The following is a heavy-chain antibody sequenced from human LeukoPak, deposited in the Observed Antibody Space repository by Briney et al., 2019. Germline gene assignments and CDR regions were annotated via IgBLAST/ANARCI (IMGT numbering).Heavy chain of an antibody. CDR3: AKDSSSWSRHFDY. CDR2: ISGSCGST. J-gene: IGHJ4*02. D-gene: IGHD6-13*01. Sequence: GGSLRLSCAASGFTFSSYAMSWVRQAPGKGLEWVSAISGSCGSTYYADSVKGRFTISRENSKNKLYLQMNSLRAEDTAVYYCAKDSSSWSRHFDYWGQGTLVTVSS. V-gene: IGHV3-23*01. CDR1: GFTFSSYA.